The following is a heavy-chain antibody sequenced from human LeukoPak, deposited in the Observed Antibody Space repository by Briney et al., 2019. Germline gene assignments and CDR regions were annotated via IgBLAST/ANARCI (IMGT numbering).Heavy chain of an antibody. CDR3: ARGVVAAAGRTFDF. J-gene: IGHJ4*02. CDR2: IYNSGST. D-gene: IGHD6-13*01. CDR1: GFTFSSYW. V-gene: IGHV4-59*01. Sequence: GSLRLSCAASGFTFSSYWMSWIRQPPGKGLEWIGYIYNSGSTNYNPSLKSRVTISLDTSKNQFSLKLSSVTAADTAVYYCARGVVAAAGRTFDFWGQGTLVTVSS.